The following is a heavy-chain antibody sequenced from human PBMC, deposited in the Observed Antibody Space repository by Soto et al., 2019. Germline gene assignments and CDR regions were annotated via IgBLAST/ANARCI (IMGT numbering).Heavy chain of an antibody. J-gene: IGHJ6*02. CDR1: GFTFSSYA. Sequence: RRLSCAASGFTFSSYAMSWVRQAPGKGLEWVSAISGSGGSTYYADSVKGRFTISRDNSKNTLYLQMNSLRAEDTAVYYCAKDQRFFPYGGVWGQGTTVTVSS. V-gene: IGHV3-23*01. CDR2: ISGSGGST. CDR3: AKDQRFFPYGGV. D-gene: IGHD3-3*01.